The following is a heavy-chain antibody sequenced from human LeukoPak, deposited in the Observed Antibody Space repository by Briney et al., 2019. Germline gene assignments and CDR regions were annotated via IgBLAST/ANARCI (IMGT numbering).Heavy chain of an antibody. V-gene: IGHV4-4*07. CDR2: IYTSGST. J-gene: IGHJ3*02. Sequence: SETLSLTCTVSGGSISSYYWSWIRQPAGKGLEWIGRIYTSGSTNYNPSLKSRVTMSVDTSKSQFSLKLSSVTAADTAVYYCAREIRHPYDILTGYYLDDAFDIWGQGTMVTVSS. CDR1: GGSISSYY. D-gene: IGHD3-9*01. CDR3: AREIRHPYDILTGYYLDDAFDI.